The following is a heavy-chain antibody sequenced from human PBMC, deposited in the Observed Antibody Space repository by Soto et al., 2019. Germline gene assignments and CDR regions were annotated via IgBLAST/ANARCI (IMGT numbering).Heavy chain of an antibody. J-gene: IGHJ6*02. D-gene: IGHD1-26*01. CDR3: ASGSGYYFYRVAV. Sequence: QVQLVESGGGVVQPGKSLRLSCAASGFTFSNYGMHWVRQAPGKGLEWVALIWNDGSNKFYADSVKGRFTISRDNSKNTLYLQMNSLRDDDTAVYYCASGSGYYFYRVAVWGQGTTVTVSS. V-gene: IGHV3-33*01. CDR1: GFTFSNYG. CDR2: IWNDGSNK.